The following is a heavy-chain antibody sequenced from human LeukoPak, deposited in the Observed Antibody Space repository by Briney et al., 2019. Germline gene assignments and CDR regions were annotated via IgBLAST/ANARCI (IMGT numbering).Heavy chain of an antibody. CDR3: ARDMDYGDYVGEFGY. Sequence: PSETLSLTCTVSGGSISSYYWSWIRQPPGKGLEWIGYIYYSGSTNYNPSLKSRVTISVDTSKNQFSLKLSSVTAADTAVYYCARDMDYGDYVGEFGYWGQGTLVTVSS. J-gene: IGHJ4*02. CDR1: GGSISSYY. V-gene: IGHV4-59*01. CDR2: IYYSGST. D-gene: IGHD4-17*01.